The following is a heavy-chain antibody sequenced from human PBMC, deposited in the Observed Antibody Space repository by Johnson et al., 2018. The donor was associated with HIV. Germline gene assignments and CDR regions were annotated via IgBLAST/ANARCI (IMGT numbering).Heavy chain of an antibody. D-gene: IGHD6-6*01. CDR3: ARELRIAARGLAFDI. CDR1: GFTFSYYW. J-gene: IGHJ3*02. CDR2: IKQDGREK. V-gene: IGHV3-7*05. Sequence: EVQLVESGGGLVQPGGSLRLSCAVSGFTFSYYWMSWVRQAPGKGLEWVANIKQDGREKYYVDSVKGRFTISRDNAKKSLYLQMNSLRAEDTAVYYCARELRIAARGLAFDIWGRGTMVTVSS.